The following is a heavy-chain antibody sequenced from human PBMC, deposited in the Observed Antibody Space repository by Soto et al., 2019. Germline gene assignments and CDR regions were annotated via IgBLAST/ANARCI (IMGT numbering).Heavy chain of an antibody. D-gene: IGHD4-17*01. V-gene: IGHV1-69*01. Sequence: QVQLVQSGAEVKKPGSSVKVSCKASGGTFSSYAISWVRQAPGQGLEWMGGIIPIFGTANYAQKFQGRVTITADESTSTAYRELSSLRSEDTAVYYCARYMNYGDYEYSREGLYCRDVWGQGSTVTVSS. J-gene: IGHJ6*02. CDR1: GGTFSSYA. CDR2: IIPIFGTA. CDR3: ARYMNYGDYEYSREGLYCRDV.